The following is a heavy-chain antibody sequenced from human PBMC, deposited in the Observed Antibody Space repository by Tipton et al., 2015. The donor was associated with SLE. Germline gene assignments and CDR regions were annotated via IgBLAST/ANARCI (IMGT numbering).Heavy chain of an antibody. Sequence: TLSLTCTVTGGSTSSTRHYWGWIRQPPGKGLEWIGRIYISGSTSFNPSLKSRVTMSVDTSKNQFSLELASVIAADTALYYCARQYTTVTGYENWGQGTLVTVSS. CDR3: ARQYTTVTGYEN. J-gene: IGHJ4*02. D-gene: IGHD4-17*01. V-gene: IGHV4-61*02. CDR2: IYISGST. CDR1: GGSTSSTRHY.